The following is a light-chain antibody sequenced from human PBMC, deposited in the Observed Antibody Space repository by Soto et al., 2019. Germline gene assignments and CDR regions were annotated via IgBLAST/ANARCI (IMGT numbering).Light chain of an antibody. Sequence: EIVLTQSPGTLSLSPGERATLSCRASQSVSSSYLAWYQQKPGQAPRLLIYGASSRATGIPDKFSGSGSGTDFTLTISRLEPEDCAVDYCLQYGSSLYTFGQGTKVEIK. CDR3: LQYGSSLYT. CDR2: GAS. CDR1: QSVSSSY. V-gene: IGKV3-20*01. J-gene: IGKJ2*01.